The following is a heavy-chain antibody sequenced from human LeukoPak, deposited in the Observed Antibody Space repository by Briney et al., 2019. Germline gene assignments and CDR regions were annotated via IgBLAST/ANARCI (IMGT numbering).Heavy chain of an antibody. CDR1: GGSISSSSYY. CDR2: IYYSGST. V-gene: IGHV4-39*01. D-gene: IGHD6-19*01. Sequence: SSETLSLTCTVSGGSISSSSYYWGWIRQPPGKGLEWIGSIYYSGSTYYNPSLKSRVTISVDTSKNQFSLKLSSVTAADTAVYYCAGGIAVAGLGYFDYWGQGTLVTVSS. J-gene: IGHJ4*02. CDR3: AGGIAVAGLGYFDY.